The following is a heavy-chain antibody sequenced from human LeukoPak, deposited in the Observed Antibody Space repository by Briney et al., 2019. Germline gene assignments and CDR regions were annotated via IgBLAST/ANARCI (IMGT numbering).Heavy chain of an antibody. CDR1: GYTFTGYY. V-gene: IGHV1-2*02. Sequence: ASVQDSCKASGYTFTGYYMHWVRQPAGQGREWMGWINPNSGGTNYAQKLQGRVTMTRDTSISTAYMELSRLRSDDTAVYYCARDDYDYVWGRYGMDVWGQGTTVTVSS. D-gene: IGHD3-16*01. J-gene: IGHJ6*02. CDR3: ARDDYDYVWGRYGMDV. CDR2: INPNSGGT.